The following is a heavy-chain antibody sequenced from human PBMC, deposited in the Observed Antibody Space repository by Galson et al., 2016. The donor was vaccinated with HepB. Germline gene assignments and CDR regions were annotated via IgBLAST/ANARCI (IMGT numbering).Heavy chain of an antibody. CDR1: GYTLSDLP. Sequence: SVKVSCKVSGYTLSDLPVYWVRQAPGKGLESMGGIDREDGDTMYAQKFQGRVTMTEDTSTDTAYMELRSLRSEDTALYYCVIDPQVWGQGTLVTVSS. CDR2: IDREDGDT. V-gene: IGHV1-24*01. CDR3: VIDPQV. J-gene: IGHJ4*02.